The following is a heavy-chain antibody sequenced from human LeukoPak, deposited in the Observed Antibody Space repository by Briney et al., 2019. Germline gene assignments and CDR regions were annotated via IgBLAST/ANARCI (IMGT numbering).Heavy chain of an antibody. CDR2: INPNSGGT. CDR3: ARSFVVVPGAIDWFDP. V-gene: IGHV1-2*02. CDR1: GYTFTGYY. D-gene: IGHD2-2*02. Sequence: ASVKVSCKASGYTFTGYYLHWVRQAPGQGLEWMGWINPNSGGTNYAQKFQGRVTMTRDTSISTAYMELSRLRSDDTAVYYCARSFVVVPGAIDWFDPWGQGTLVTVSS. J-gene: IGHJ5*02.